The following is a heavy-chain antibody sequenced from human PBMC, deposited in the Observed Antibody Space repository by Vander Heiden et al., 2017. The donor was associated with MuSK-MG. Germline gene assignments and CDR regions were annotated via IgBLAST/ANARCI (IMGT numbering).Heavy chain of an antibody. D-gene: IGHD2-15*01. CDR1: GDSVRGSYY. J-gene: IGHJ3*02. Sequence: QVQLQESGPGLVKPSQTLSLTCTVSGDSVRGSYYWTWIRQSAGKGLEWIGHTYASGYATYNSSLQSRVQISISPSGDEFSLTLSSVTAADTAVYYCARLCNGGSCYYLKPVDIWGHGTVVTVSS. V-gene: IGHV4-61*02. CDR2: TYASGYA. CDR3: ARLCNGGSCYYLKPVDI.